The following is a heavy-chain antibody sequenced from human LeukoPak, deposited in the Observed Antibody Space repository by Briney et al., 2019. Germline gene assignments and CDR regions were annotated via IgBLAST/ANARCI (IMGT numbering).Heavy chain of an antibody. J-gene: IGHJ4*02. CDR1: GGSISSNNYY. V-gene: IGHV4-39*01. CDR2: IYYGGYT. CDR3: QSRFLEWLLDY. D-gene: IGHD3-3*01. Sequence: PSETLSLTCTVSGGSISSNNYYWGWIRQPPGKGLEWIGSIYYGGYTYYNPSLKSRVTISVDTSKNQFSLKLSSVTAADTAIYYCQSRFLEWLLDYWGQGTLVTVSS.